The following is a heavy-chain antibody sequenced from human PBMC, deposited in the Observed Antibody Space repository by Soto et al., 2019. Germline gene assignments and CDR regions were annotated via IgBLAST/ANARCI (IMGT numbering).Heavy chain of an antibody. Sequence: GGSLRLSCAASGFTFSSYWMSWVRQAPGKGLEWVANIKQDGSEKYYVDSVKGRFTISRDNAKNSLYLQMNSLRAEDTAVYYCARVLRYDFWSGYWPRGDYYYYYYMDVWGKGTTVTVSS. CDR2: IKQDGSEK. V-gene: IGHV3-7*01. D-gene: IGHD3-3*01. J-gene: IGHJ6*03. CDR3: ARVLRYDFWSGYWPRGDYYYYYYMDV. CDR1: GFTFSSYW.